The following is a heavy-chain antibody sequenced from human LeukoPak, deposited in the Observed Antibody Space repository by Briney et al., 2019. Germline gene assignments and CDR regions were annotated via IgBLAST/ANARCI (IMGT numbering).Heavy chain of an antibody. CDR2: ISSSSSYI. CDR3: ARDLDGYNTFDY. D-gene: IGHD5-24*01. V-gene: IGHV3-21*01. J-gene: IGHJ4*02. CDR1: GFTFSSYS. Sequence: GGSLRLSCAGSGFTFSSYSMNCVRQAPGKGLEWVSSISSSSSYIYYADSVKGRFTISRDNAKNSLYLQMNSLRAEDTAVYYCARDLDGYNTFDYWGQGTLVTVSS.